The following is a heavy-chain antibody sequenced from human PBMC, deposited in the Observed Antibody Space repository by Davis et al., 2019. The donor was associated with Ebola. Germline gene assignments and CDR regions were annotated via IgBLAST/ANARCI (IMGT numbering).Heavy chain of an antibody. D-gene: IGHD6-25*01. V-gene: IGHV3-21*04. J-gene: IGHJ6*02. CDR1: GFTFSSYS. CDR3: EKAQRYYYYAVDV. Sequence: GESLKISCAASGFTFSSYSMNWVRQAPGKGLEWVSSISSSSSYIYYADSVKGRFSISRDNSKNTLYLQMNSLRAEDTAVYYCEKAQRYYYYAVDVWGQGTTVTVSS. CDR2: ISSSSSYI.